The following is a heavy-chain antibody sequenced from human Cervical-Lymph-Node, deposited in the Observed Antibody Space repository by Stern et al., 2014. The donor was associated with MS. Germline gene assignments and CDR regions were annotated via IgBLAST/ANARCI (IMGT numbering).Heavy chain of an antibody. V-gene: IGHV3-9*01. Sequence: EVQLVESGGGLVQPGRSLRLSCAASGFTFDDYAIHWVRQAPGQGLEWVSGIHWNSGSPGYAGSVQGRFTMSTDNAKNSLYLQMNSLRAEDTALYYCAKDLLSSYYYYGMDVWGQGTTVTVSS. J-gene: IGHJ6*02. CDR2: IHWNSGSP. CDR3: AKDLLSSYYYYGMDV. D-gene: IGHD3-16*02. CDR1: GFTFDDYA.